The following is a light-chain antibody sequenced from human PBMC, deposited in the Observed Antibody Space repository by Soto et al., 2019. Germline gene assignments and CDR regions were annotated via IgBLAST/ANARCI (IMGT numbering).Light chain of an antibody. V-gene: IGKV3-15*01. J-gene: IGKJ5*01. CDR2: GAS. Sequence: EIVMPQSPATLSVSPGERVTLSCRASQSVSSYFAWYQHKPGQPPRLLIYGASTRATGIPARFSGSGSGTDFTLTISSLQSEDFAVYFCQQCSDWPLFTFGQGTRLEIK. CDR1: QSVSSY. CDR3: QQCSDWPLFT.